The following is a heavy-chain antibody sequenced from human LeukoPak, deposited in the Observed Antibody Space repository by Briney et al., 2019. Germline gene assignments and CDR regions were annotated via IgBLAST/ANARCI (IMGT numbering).Heavy chain of an antibody. CDR1: GFTFSSYS. V-gene: IGHV3-21*01. CDR2: ISSSSSYI. D-gene: IGHD3-3*01. Sequence: GGSLRLSCAASGFTFSSYSMNWVRQAPGKGLEWVSSISSSSSYIYYADSVKGRFTISRDNAKNSLYLQMNSLRAEDTAVYFCARDRNADFWSGYYTNYFDYWGQGTLVTVSS. CDR3: ARDRNADFWSGYYTNYFDY. J-gene: IGHJ4*02.